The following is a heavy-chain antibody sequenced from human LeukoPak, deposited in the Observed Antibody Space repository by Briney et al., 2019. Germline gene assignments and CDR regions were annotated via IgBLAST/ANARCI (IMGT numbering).Heavy chain of an antibody. CDR2: IYYSGST. D-gene: IGHD3-22*01. CDR1: GGSISSSSYY. J-gene: IGHJ4*02. CDR3: ATHTNNYYDSSGYSDY. V-gene: IGHV4-39*01. Sequence: SETLSLTCTVPGGSISSSSYYWGWIRQPPGKGLEWIGSIYYSGSTYYNPSLKSRVTISVDTSKNQFSLKLSSVTAADTAVYYCATHTNNYYDSSGYSDYWGQGTLVTVSS.